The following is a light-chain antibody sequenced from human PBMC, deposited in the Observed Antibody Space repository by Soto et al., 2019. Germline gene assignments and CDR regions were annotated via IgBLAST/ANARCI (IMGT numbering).Light chain of an antibody. CDR1: QSIRHY. J-gene: IGKJ1*01. Sequence: DIQMTQSPPTLSASVGDRVTITCRASQSIRHYLARYQQIPGKAPKLLIYGASTLQSGVPSRFSGSGSGTEFTLTISSLQPDDFGTYFCQHHNSYSQTFGQGTKVEIK. CDR3: QHHNSYSQT. CDR2: GAS. V-gene: IGKV1-5*01.